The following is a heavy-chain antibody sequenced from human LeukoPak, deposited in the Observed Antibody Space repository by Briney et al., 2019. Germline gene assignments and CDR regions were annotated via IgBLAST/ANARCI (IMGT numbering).Heavy chain of an antibody. CDR1: GFTFSSYA. V-gene: IGHV3-23*01. CDR2: ISGSGGST. J-gene: IGHJ4*02. CDR3: ANRINCSGGSCYSSFDY. D-gene: IGHD2-15*01. Sequence: PGGSLRLSCAASGFTFSSYAMSWVRQAPGKGLEWVSAISGSGGSTYYADSVKGRFTISRDNSKNTLYLQMNSLRAEDTAVYYCANRINCSGGSCYSSFDYWGQGTLVTVSS.